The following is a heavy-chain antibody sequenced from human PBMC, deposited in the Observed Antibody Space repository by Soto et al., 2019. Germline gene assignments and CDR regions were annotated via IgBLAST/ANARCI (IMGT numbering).Heavy chain of an antibody. CDR1: GYTFTGYY. CDR3: ARAYHEIWSGGPHWVDP. Sequence: ASVKVSCKASGYTFTGYYMHWVRQAPGQGLEWMGWINPKSGDTTYAQKFQGRVTMTRDTSISTAYMELNKLRSDDTAVYYCARAYHEIWSGGPHWVDPWGQGTLVTVSS. D-gene: IGHD3-3*01. J-gene: IGHJ5*02. CDR2: INPKSGDT. V-gene: IGHV1-2*02.